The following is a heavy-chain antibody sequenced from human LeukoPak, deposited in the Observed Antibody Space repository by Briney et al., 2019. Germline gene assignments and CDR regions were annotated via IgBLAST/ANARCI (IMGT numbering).Heavy chain of an antibody. CDR1: GFTFSRYS. V-gene: IGHV3-48*04. Sequence: PGGSLRLSCAASGFTFSRYSMTWVRQAPGKGLEWVSFISTSSSTIYYADSVKGRFTISRDNAKNSLYLQMSSLRAEDTAVYYCATLPPYSSGWYDFWGQGTLVSVSS. D-gene: IGHD6-19*01. CDR3: ATLPPYSSGWYDF. J-gene: IGHJ4*02. CDR2: ISTSSSTI.